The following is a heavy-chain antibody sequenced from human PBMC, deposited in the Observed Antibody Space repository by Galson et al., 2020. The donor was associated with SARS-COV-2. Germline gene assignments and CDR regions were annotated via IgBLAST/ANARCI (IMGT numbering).Heavy chain of an antibody. CDR2: INPNSGGT. CDR3: ARDDHGGNGAAADY. V-gene: IGHV1-2*02. D-gene: IGHD4-17*01. Sequence: ASVKVSCKASGYTFTGYYMHWVRQAPGQGLEWMGWINPNSGGTNYAQKFQGRVTMTRDTSISTAYMELSRLRSDDTAVYYCARDDHGGNGAAADYWGQGTLVTVSS. J-gene: IGHJ4*02. CDR1: GYTFTGYY.